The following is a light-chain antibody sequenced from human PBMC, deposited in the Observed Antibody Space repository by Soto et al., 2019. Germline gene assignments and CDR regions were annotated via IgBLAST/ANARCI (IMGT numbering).Light chain of an antibody. Sequence: IQLPEYPASLSPSVVDRVTITCLCSQGISSYFACYQQKPGKAPNLLIYDASTLQRGGPSRLSGGGSGTDFTLTISSLQPEDFANYYCQQVKVYTLTSGGGTKVDIK. CDR3: QQVKVYTLT. V-gene: IGKV1-9*01. CDR1: QGISSY. J-gene: IGKJ4*01. CDR2: DAS.